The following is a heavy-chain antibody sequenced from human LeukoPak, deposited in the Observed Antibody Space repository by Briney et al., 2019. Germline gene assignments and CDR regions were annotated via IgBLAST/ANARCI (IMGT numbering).Heavy chain of an antibody. CDR3: ARDKVGATEY. J-gene: IGHJ4*02. V-gene: IGHV3-21*01. D-gene: IGHD1-26*01. Sequence: YADSLKGRFTISRDNAKKSLYLQMNSLRAEDTAVYYCARDKVGATEYWGQGTLVTVSS.